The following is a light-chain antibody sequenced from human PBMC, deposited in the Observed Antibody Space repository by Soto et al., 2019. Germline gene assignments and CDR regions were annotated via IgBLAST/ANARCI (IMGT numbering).Light chain of an antibody. CDR3: CSYAGSYTYV. CDR2: GTS. Sequence: QSVLTQPPSVSGAPGQRVTISCTGGASNIGANYDVHWYQQLPGTAPKLLIYGTSNRPSGVPDRFSGSKSANTASLTISGLQAEDEADYYCCSYAGSYTYVFGTGTKLTVL. CDR1: ASNIGANYD. V-gene: IGLV1-40*01. J-gene: IGLJ1*01.